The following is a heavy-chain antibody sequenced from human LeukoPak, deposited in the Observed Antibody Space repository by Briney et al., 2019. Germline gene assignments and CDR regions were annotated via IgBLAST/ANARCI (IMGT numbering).Heavy chain of an antibody. CDR1: GFTFSSCA. Sequence: GGSLRLSCAASGFTFSSCAMTWVRQAPGEGLEWGSHISGSVGSTSYADSAKGPFTMSRDNCKSTLYLQMNSLRVEDTAVYYCAKDDSGDNYYIGVWGKGTTVAVSS. CDR3: AKDDSGDNYYIGV. D-gene: IGHD4-17*01. V-gene: IGHV3-23*01. J-gene: IGHJ6*03. CDR2: ISGSVGST.